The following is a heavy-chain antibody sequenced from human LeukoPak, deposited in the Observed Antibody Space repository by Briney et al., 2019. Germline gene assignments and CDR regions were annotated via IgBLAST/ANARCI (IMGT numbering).Heavy chain of an antibody. Sequence: PGGSLRLSCAASGFNLGGNAMAWVRQAPGKGLEWVSSMSSSSGLIYYGDSVKGRFTVSRDNAKRSLYLQMNSLRADDTAVYYCAREFDGSASGAGYWGQGTLITVSS. J-gene: IGHJ4*02. CDR3: AREFDGSASGAGY. CDR2: MSSSSGLI. CDR1: GFNLGGNA. D-gene: IGHD1-26*01. V-gene: IGHV3-21*01.